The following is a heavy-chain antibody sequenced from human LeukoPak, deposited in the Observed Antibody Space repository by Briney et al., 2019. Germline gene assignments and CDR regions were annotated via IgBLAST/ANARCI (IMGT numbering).Heavy chain of an antibody. D-gene: IGHD2-15*01. CDR3: ARVRLSGVIDY. Sequence: PSETLSHSCTVSGGSMYDYYWSWIRQPPVKGLEWIGHIHYNGRTNYNTSLESPATISIDMSKNQFSLSRSSVTAADTAVYYCARVRLSGVIDYWGREPWSPSPQ. J-gene: IGHJ4*02. V-gene: IGHV4-59*01. CDR1: GGSMYDYY. CDR2: IHYNGRT.